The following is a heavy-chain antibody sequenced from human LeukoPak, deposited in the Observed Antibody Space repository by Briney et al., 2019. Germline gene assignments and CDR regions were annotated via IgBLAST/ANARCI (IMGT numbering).Heavy chain of an antibody. D-gene: IGHD3-9*01. Sequence: PGESLKISCKGSGYSFAGYWIGWVRQMPGKRLEWMGIIYPGDSDTRYSPSFQGQVTISADKSISTAYLQWSSLKASDTAMYYCARPSYYDILTGYYSDAFDIWGQGTMVTVSS. CDR3: ARPSYYDILTGYYSDAFDI. CDR1: GYSFAGYW. J-gene: IGHJ3*02. V-gene: IGHV5-51*01. CDR2: IYPGDSDT.